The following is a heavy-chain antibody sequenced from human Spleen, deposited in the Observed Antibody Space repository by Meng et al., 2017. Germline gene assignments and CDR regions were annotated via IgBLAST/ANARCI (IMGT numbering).Heavy chain of an antibody. V-gene: IGHV1-2*02. CDR1: GYTFTGYY. CDR2: INPNSGGT. Sequence: ASVKVSCKASGYTFTGYYMHWVRQAPGQGLEWMGWINPNSGGTNYAQKFQGRVTMTRDTSISTAYMELSRLRSDDTAVYYCARISGYSSSFIMGGSKSLLSYYFDYWGQGTLVTVSS. J-gene: IGHJ4*02. CDR3: ARISGYSSSFIMGGSKSLLSYYFDY. D-gene: IGHD6-13*01.